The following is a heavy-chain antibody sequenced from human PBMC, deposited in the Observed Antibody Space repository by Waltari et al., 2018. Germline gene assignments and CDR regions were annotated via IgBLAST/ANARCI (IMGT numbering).Heavy chain of an antibody. CDR3: ARGPGTAMDPTDYYGMDV. Sequence: QVQLQESGPGLVKPSQTLSLTCTVSGGSISSGSYSLSWIRQPAGEGLEWIGRIYTSGSTNYNPSLKSRVIISVDTSKNQFSLKLSSVTAADTAVYYCARGPGTAMDPTDYYGMDVWGQGTTVTVSS. V-gene: IGHV4-61*02. CDR2: IYTSGST. J-gene: IGHJ6*02. D-gene: IGHD5-18*01. CDR1: GGSISSGSYS.